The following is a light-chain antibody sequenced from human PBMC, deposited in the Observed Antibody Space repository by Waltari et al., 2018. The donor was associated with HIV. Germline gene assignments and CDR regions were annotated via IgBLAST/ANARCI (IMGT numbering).Light chain of an antibody. Sequence: FMLTQPHSVSASPGKTITISCTRSSGSIVSNPVQWYQQRPGGSPTTVIFDDNQRPPGGSDRFSWSIDTYSTSASLTIVGLRTEDEADYYFQSCDSDSQFFGGGTRLTVL. CDR1: SGSIVSNP. CDR2: DDN. CDR3: QSCDSDSQF. J-gene: IGLJ2*01. V-gene: IGLV6-57*01.